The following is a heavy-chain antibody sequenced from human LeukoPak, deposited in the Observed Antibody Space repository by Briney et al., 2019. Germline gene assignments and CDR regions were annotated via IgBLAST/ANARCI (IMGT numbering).Heavy chain of an antibody. CDR1: GGSIGSSSYY. Sequence: PSETLSLTCAVSGGSIGSSSYYWGWIRQPPGKGLEWTGSIYYSGTTYSNPSLKSRVAISVDTSKKQFSLKLSSVTDAATAVYYCARDVVYYYDSSLVPFDDIWGEGTMVTVSS. CDR2: IYYSGTT. CDR3: ARDVVYYYDSSLVPFDDI. D-gene: IGHD3-22*01. V-gene: IGHV4-39*07. J-gene: IGHJ3*02.